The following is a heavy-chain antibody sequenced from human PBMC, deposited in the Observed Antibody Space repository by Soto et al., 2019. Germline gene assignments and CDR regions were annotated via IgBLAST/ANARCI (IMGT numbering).Heavy chain of an antibody. V-gene: IGHV4-59*12. Sequence: PSETLSLTCTVSGGSISSYYWSWIRQPPGKGLEWIGYIYYSGSTNYNPSLKSRVTISVDTSKNQFSLKLSSVTAADTAVYYCASNYSDILTGYYNSWFDPWGQGTLVTVSS. CDR3: ASNYSDILTGYYNSWFDP. CDR2: IYYSGST. D-gene: IGHD3-9*01. CDR1: GGSISSYY. J-gene: IGHJ5*02.